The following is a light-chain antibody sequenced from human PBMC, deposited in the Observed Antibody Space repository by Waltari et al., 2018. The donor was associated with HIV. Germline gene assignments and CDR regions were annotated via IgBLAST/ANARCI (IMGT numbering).Light chain of an antibody. V-gene: IGLV2-14*01. CDR1: PSDVGAYNF. CDR2: EVS. J-gene: IGLJ2*01. Sequence: QSALTQPASVSGSPGQSITISCTGTPSDVGAYNFVSWYQQYPGKAPKLLISEVSNRPSGVSNRFSGSKSANTASLSISGLQAEDEADYYCSSYTSSSTLVVFGGGTKLTVL. CDR3: SSYTSSSTLVV.